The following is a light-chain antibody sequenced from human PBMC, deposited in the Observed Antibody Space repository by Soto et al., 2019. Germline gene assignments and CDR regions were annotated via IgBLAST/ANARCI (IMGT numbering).Light chain of an antibody. J-gene: IGKJ1*01. V-gene: IGKV1-17*01. CDR2: AAS. Sequence: DIQMTQSPSSLSASVGDRVTITCRASQDIRNDLGWYQQKPGKAPKRLIYAASSLQSGVPSRFSGIGARTELTLTISSLQPEEYAKHYCLQHNVYPPTFGQGTKVEV. CDR3: LQHNVYPPT. CDR1: QDIRND.